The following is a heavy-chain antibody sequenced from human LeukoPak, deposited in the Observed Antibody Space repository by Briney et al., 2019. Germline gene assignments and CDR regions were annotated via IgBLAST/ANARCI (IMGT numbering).Heavy chain of an antibody. V-gene: IGHV4-59*01. Sequence: SETLSLTCAVSGGSINNYYWSWIRQPPGKGLEWIGYIYYSGSTNYNPSLKSRVTISVDTSTNQFSLKLTSVTAADTAVYYCARGHGSWEYYFDYWGQGTLVTVSS. J-gene: IGHJ4*02. CDR3: ARGHGSWEYYFDY. CDR1: GGSINNYY. CDR2: IYYSGST. D-gene: IGHD6-13*01.